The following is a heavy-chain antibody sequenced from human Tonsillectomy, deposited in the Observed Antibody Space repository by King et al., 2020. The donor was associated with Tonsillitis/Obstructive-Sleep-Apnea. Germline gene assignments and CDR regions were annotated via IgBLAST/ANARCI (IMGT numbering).Heavy chain of an antibody. CDR2: IYYSGST. CDR3: ATAGLHLSN. CDR1: GGSVSSGSYY. Sequence: VQLQESGPGLVKPSETLSLTCTVSGGSVSSGSYYWSWIRQPPGKGLEWIGYIYYSGSTNYNPSLKSRVTISVDTSKNQLSLKLSSVTAADTAVYYCATAGLHLSNWGQGTLVTVSS. J-gene: IGHJ4*02. D-gene: IGHD3-16*01. V-gene: IGHV4-61*01.